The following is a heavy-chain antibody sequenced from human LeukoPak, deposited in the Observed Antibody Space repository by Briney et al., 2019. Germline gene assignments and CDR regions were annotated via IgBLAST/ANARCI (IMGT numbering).Heavy chain of an antibody. J-gene: IGHJ4*02. Sequence: GGSLRLSCAASGFPLSSYSINWFRQAPGKGLEWVAYISASGSNIYYVDSVKGRFTVSRDGPKSSLFLQMNSPRAEDTAVYYCARVKGSYFDYWGQGALVTVSS. CDR2: ISASGSNI. D-gene: IGHD2-15*01. CDR1: GFPLSSYS. V-gene: IGHV3-48*01. CDR3: ARVKGSYFDY.